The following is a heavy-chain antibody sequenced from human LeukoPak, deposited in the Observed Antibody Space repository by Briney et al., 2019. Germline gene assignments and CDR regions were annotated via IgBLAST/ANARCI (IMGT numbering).Heavy chain of an antibody. V-gene: IGHV1-69*13. CDR1: GGTFSSYA. Sequence: SVKVSCKASGGTFSSYAISWVRQAPGQGLEWMGGIIPIFGTANYAQKFQGRVTITADESTSTAYMELSSLRSEDTAVYYCARAHRRPGYSSGWYWFDPWGQGTLVTVSS. D-gene: IGHD6-19*01. J-gene: IGHJ5*02. CDR2: IIPIFGTA. CDR3: ARAHRRPGYSSGWYWFDP.